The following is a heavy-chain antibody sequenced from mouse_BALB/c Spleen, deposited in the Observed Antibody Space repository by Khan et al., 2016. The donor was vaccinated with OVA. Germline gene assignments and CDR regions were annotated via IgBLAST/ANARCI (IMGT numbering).Heavy chain of an antibody. CDR2: IYPGGGYT. D-gene: IGHD3-1*01. CDR3: ARRGSARATWDYFDY. V-gene: IGHV1-63*02. Sequence: QVQLQQSGTELARPGTSVKMSCKAAGYTFSNYWIGWVKQRPGHGLEWIGDIYPGGGYTTYNENFKGKATLTADTSTSTAYMHLSSLASDDSAFYYLARRGSARATWDYFDYWGQGTTLTVSS. J-gene: IGHJ2*01. CDR1: GYTFSNYW.